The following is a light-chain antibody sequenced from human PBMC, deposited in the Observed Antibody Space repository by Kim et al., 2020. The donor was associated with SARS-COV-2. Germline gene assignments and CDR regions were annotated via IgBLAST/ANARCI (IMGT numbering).Light chain of an antibody. J-gene: IGKJ2*01. Sequence: SRSTRETATLCCRASQSVSSNLAWYQQKPGQAPRLLIYGASTRATGIPDRFSGSGSGTEFTLTISSLKSEDFAVYYCQQYNNWLYTFGQGTKLEI. CDR2: GAS. CDR3: QQYNNWLYT. V-gene: IGKV3-15*01. CDR1: QSVSSN.